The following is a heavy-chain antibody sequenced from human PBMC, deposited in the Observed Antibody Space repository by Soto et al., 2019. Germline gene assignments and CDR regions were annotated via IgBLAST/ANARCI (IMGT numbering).Heavy chain of an antibody. CDR1: GYSFTSYW. Sequence: EVQLVQSGAEVKKPGESLKISCMGSGYSFTSYWIGWVRQMPGKGLEWMGIIYPGDSDTRYSPSFQGQVTISADKSISTAYLQWSSLKASDTAMYYCARLPYTYYDFWSGYFSYYYYGMDVWGQGTTVTVSS. V-gene: IGHV5-51*01. D-gene: IGHD3-3*01. J-gene: IGHJ6*02. CDR2: IYPGDSDT. CDR3: ARLPYTYYDFWSGYFSYYYYGMDV.